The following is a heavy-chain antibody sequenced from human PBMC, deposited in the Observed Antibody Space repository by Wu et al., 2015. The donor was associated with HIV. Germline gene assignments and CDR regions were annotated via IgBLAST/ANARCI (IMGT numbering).Heavy chain of an antibody. CDR1: GYTFTNYY. D-gene: IGHD3-10*01. J-gene: IGHJ4*01. Sequence: QVQLVQSGAEVKKPGASVKISCKASGYTFTNYYMHWVRQAPGQGLEWMGIINPIGGSTTYAQNFQGRVTVTRDTSTSTVYMELSSLRSEDTAVYYCVRDLPGPWGGSPPLAWGRGTAGRRLL. V-gene: IGHV1-46*01. CDR3: VRDLPGPWGGSPPLA. CDR2: INPIGGST.